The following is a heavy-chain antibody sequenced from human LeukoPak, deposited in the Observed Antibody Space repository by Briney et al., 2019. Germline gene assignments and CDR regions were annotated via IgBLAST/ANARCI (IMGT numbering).Heavy chain of an antibody. V-gene: IGHV4-30-4*08. CDR1: GGSISSGDYY. CDR3: ARSVTHRLYSNYEDY. J-gene: IGHJ4*02. Sequence: KASETLSLTCTVSGGSISSGDYYWSWIRQPPGKGLEWIGYIYYSGSTYYNPSLKSRVTISVDTSKNQFSLKLSSVTAADTAVYYCARSVTHRLYSNYEDYWGQGTLVTVSS. CDR2: IYYSGST. D-gene: IGHD4-11*01.